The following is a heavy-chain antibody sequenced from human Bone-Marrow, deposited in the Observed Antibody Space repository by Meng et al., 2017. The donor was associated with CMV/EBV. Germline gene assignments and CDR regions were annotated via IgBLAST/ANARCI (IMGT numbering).Heavy chain of an antibody. CDR2: INWNTGII. J-gene: IGHJ4*02. D-gene: IGHD3-22*01. CDR1: GFTFDDYA. CDR3: AKDTHLTLDSSGYLDY. Sequence: GGSLRLSCAASGFTFDDYAMHWVRQAPGKGLEWVSGINWNTGIIGYADSVKGRFTISRDNAKNSLYLQMNSLRPEDTALYYCAKDTHLTLDSSGYLDYWGQGTLVTVSS. V-gene: IGHV3-9*01.